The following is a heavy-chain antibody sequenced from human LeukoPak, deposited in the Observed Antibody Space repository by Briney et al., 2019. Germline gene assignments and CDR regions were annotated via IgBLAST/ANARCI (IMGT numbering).Heavy chain of an antibody. J-gene: IGHJ4*02. V-gene: IGHV4-4*02. D-gene: IGHD5-12*01. CDR3: AGVATETRRVFDY. Sequence: SETLSLTCAVSGGSISSSNWWSWVRQPPGKGLEWIGEIYHSGSTYYNPSLKSRVTISVDTSKNQFSLKLSSVTAADTAVYYCAGVATETRRVFDYWGQGTLVTVSS. CDR1: GGSISSSNW. CDR2: IYHSGST.